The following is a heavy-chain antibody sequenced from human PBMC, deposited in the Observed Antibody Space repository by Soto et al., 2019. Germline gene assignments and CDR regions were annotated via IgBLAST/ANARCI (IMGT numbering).Heavy chain of an antibody. Sequence: SETLSLTCTVSGGSISSGGYYWSWIRQHPGKGLEWLGYIHHTGTTYYNPSLKSRVTISVDTSKNQFSLKMNSVTAADTAVYYCATMGTPVTGLYYFDYWGQGTLVTVSS. CDR1: GGSISSGGYY. V-gene: IGHV4-31*03. CDR2: IHHTGTT. CDR3: ATMGTPVTGLYYFDY. D-gene: IGHD4-17*01. J-gene: IGHJ4*02.